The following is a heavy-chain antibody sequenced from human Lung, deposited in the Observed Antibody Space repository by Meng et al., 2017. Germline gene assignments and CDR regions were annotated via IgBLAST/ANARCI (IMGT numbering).Heavy chain of an antibody. D-gene: IGHD4-11*01. Sequence: QPQEWGAGLLKPSETLSLTCVVSGGSFSDYYWSWIRQPPGKGLEWIGEINHSGSTNYNPSLESRATISVDTSQNNLSLKLSSVTAADSAVYYCARGPTTMAHDFDYWGQGTLVTVSS. CDR3: ARGPTTMAHDFDY. J-gene: IGHJ4*02. CDR1: GGSFSDYY. V-gene: IGHV4-34*01. CDR2: INHSGST.